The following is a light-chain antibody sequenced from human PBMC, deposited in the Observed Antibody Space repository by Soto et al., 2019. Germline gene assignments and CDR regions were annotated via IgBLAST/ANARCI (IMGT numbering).Light chain of an antibody. V-gene: IGKV3-20*01. CDR2: GAS. Sequence: EIVLTQSPGTLSLSPGERATLSCRASQSVSSSYLAWYQQKPGQAPRLLISGASNRATGISERFSGSGSGTDFTLTITRLEPEDFAVYYCQQYDNSFSFGGGTKVDI. J-gene: IGKJ4*01. CDR3: QQYDNSFS. CDR1: QSVSSSY.